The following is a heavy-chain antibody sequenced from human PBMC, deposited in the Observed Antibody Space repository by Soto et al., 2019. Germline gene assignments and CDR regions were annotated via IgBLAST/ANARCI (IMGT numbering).Heavy chain of an antibody. V-gene: IGHV1-2*04. CDR2: IDPNSGAT. J-gene: IGHJ5*02. Sequence: ASLEVSCKAFGYTFTGYYIHWVRQAPGQGLEWMAYIDPNSGATKYAQKFQGLVTLTRDTSIRTAYMELTSLRSDDTAVYYCARGGGTIFAPLPWGQGTLVTVSS. CDR1: GYTFTGYY. D-gene: IGHD1-1*01. CDR3: ARGGGTIFAPLP.